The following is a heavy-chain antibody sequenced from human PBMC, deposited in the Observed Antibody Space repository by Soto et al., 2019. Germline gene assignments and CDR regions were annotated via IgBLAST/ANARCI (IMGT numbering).Heavy chain of an antibody. CDR3: ARGKGNYYYGMDV. CDR1: GGSISSYY. Sequence: GPGPVGSSETLSLTCTVSGGSISSYYWGWIRQPPGKGLEWIGYIYYSGSTNYNPSLKSRVTISVDTSKNQFSLKLSSVTAADTAVYYCARGKGNYYYGMDVWGQGTTVTVSS. CDR2: IYYSGST. D-gene: IGHD3-10*01. V-gene: IGHV4-59*01. J-gene: IGHJ6*02.